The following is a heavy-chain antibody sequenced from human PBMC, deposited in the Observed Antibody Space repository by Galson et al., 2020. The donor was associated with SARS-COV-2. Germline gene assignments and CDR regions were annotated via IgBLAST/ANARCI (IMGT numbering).Heavy chain of an antibody. D-gene: IGHD4-17*01. CDR2: ISYSGST. Sequence: SETLSLTCTVSGGSFSSGGYYWSWIRQHPGKGLEWIGYISYSGSTYYNPSLKSRVSISVDRSRNQFSLKLSSVTAADTAVYFCARAPNGDFFEYWGQGTLVTVSS. V-gene: IGHV4-31*03. J-gene: IGHJ4*02. CDR3: ARAPNGDFFEY. CDR1: GGSFSSGGYY.